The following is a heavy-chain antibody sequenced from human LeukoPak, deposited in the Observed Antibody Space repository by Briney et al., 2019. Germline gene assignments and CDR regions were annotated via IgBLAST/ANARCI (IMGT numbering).Heavy chain of an antibody. V-gene: IGHV1-24*01. Sequence: ASVKVSCKVSGYTLTELSMHWVRQAPGKGLEWMGGFDPEDGETIYAQKFQGRVTMTEDTSTDTAYMELSSLRSEDTAVYYCATSRVLRYFDWLFPLGFGYWGQGTLVTVSS. D-gene: IGHD3-9*01. CDR2: FDPEDGET. J-gene: IGHJ4*02. CDR3: ATSRVLRYFDWLFPLGFGY. CDR1: GYTLTELS.